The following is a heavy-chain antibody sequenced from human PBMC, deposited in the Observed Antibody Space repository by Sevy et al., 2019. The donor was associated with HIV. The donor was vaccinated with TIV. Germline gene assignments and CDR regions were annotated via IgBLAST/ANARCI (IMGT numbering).Heavy chain of an antibody. V-gene: IGHV3-30*04. CDR3: AREGETSGHAGAFDI. CDR2: MSFDGSIQ. J-gene: IGHJ3*02. CDR1: GINFRNSI. D-gene: IGHD1-26*01. Sequence: GESLKISCSASGINFRNSIFHWVRQAPGKELEWVALMSFDGSIQYFGDSEMGRLTISRDDSKNTFYLQVNSLRVEDTAVYYCAREGETSGHAGAFDIWGQGTMVTVSS.